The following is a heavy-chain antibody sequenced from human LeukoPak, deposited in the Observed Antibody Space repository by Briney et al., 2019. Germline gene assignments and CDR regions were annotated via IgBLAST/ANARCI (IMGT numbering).Heavy chain of an antibody. Sequence: ASVKVSCKASGYTFTSYGISWVRQAPGQGLEWMGWISAYNGNTNYAQKLQGRVTMTTDTSTSTAHMELRSLRSDDTAVYYCAGSMDYYDSSGHTENFDYWGQGTLVTVSS. D-gene: IGHD3-22*01. J-gene: IGHJ4*02. CDR3: AGSMDYYDSSGHTENFDY. CDR1: GYTFTSYG. V-gene: IGHV1-18*01. CDR2: ISAYNGNT.